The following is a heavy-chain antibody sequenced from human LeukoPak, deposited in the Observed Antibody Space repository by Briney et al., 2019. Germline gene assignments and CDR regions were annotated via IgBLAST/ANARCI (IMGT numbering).Heavy chain of an antibody. V-gene: IGHV3-23*01. J-gene: IGHJ4*02. CDR1: GFTFSNFA. Sequence: PGGSLRLSCAGSGFTFSNFAMSWVRQGPAKGLEWVSGISGSGGDTAYADSVKGRFTVSRDNSRNTVYLQMNSLRAEDKAVYYCAKGESPDYDIMTTFFSSFLDWGQGTLVTVSS. D-gene: IGHD3-9*01. CDR2: ISGSGGDT. CDR3: AKGESPDYDIMTTFFSSFLD.